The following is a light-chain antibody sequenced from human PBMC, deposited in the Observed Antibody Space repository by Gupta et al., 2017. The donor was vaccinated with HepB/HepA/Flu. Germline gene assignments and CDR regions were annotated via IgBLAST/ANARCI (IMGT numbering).Light chain of an antibody. V-gene: IGLV1-44*01. Sequence: QSVLTQPPSASGTHGQRVTFSCSGSSSNIGSNTVNWYRQFPGTAPTLLMYSNNQRPSGVPDRFSGSKSGTSASLAISGLQSEDEADYYCATWDDSLNGVVFGGGTKLTVL. CDR3: ATWDDSLNGVV. CDR2: SNN. CDR1: SSNIGSNT. J-gene: IGLJ2*01.